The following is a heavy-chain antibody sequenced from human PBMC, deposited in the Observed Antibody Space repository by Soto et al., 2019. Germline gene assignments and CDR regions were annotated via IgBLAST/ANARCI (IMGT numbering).Heavy chain of an antibody. CDR1: GYTFTTYD. D-gene: IGHD1-1*01. J-gene: IGHJ6*02. Sequence: QVQLVQSGAEVTKPGASVKVSCRASGYTFTTYDINWVRQATGQGLEWMGWMSPNSGATGYAQKFQGRVTMTRDTSISRAYMELSNLRSEDTAIYYCARGVDAGVDVWGQGTMVTVSS. CDR2: MSPNSGAT. CDR3: ARGVDAGVDV. V-gene: IGHV1-8*01.